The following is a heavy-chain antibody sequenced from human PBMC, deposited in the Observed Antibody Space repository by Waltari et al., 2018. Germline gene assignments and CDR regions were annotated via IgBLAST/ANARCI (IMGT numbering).Heavy chain of an antibody. CDR2: TWSDGSVE. CDR1: GFSLSNYG. CDR3: AKDAFGNTYLDY. J-gene: IGHJ4*02. D-gene: IGHD3-10*01. Sequence: QVQLVESGGGVVQPGKSLRLSCVASGFSLSNYGMHWVRQTPGRGVAWVGLTWSDGSVEYYADSVRGRFTVSRDNSKNILYLDMDSLRVDDTATYYCAKDAFGNTYLDYWGQGTLVTVSS. V-gene: IGHV3-33*03.